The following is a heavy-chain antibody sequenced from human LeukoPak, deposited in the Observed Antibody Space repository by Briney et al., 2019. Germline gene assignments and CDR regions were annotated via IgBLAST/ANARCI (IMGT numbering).Heavy chain of an antibody. J-gene: IGHJ4*02. CDR1: GFTLRGYG. CDR3: VKDTPTTGYHLDS. D-gene: IGHD1-1*01. Sequence: GGSLRLSRAASGFTLRGYGMHWVRQAPGKGVEWVAFIRSDGSDKSYADSVKGRFTISRDNSENKLYLQINSLRVEDTAVYYCVKDTPTTGYHLDSWGQGTLVTVSS. V-gene: IGHV3-30*02. CDR2: IRSDGSDK.